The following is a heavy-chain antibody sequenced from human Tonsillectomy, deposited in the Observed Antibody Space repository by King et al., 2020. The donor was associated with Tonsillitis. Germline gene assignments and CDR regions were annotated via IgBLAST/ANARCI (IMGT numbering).Heavy chain of an antibody. V-gene: IGHV3-49*03. J-gene: IGHJ4*02. CDR2: IRITVYGGTT. Sequence: VQLVESGGGLIQPGRSLRLSCTASGFTFGDHAMSWCRQGPGKGLEWVGFIRITVYGGTTEYAASVKGRFTISRDDSKSIAYLQMNSLKTEDTAVYYCTRETYYFDLWGQGTLVTVSS. CDR1: GFTFGDHA. CDR3: TRETYYFDL.